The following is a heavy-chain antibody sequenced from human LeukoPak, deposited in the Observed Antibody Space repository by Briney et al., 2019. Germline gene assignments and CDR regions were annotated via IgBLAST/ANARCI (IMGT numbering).Heavy chain of an antibody. CDR1: GITFSSYA. CDR2: ISGSGGST. CDR3: LIRAYSRYYNWFDP. Sequence: PGGSPRLSCAAAGITFSSYAMSWVRQAPGKGLEWVSAISGSGGSTYYADSVKGRFTISRDNSKNTLYLQMNSLRAEDTAVYYCLIRAYSRYYNWFDPWGQGTLVTVSS. V-gene: IGHV3-23*01. D-gene: IGHD6-13*01. J-gene: IGHJ5*02.